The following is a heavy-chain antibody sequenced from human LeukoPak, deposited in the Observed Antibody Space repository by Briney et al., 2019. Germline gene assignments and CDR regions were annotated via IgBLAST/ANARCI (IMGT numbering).Heavy chain of an antibody. J-gene: IGHJ6*03. D-gene: IGHD3-10*01. CDR1: GYTFTSYY. Sequence: ASVKVSCKASGYTFTSYYMHWVRQAPGQGLEWMGIINPSGGSTSYAQKFQGRVTMTRDMSTSTVYVELSSLRSEDTAVYYCARDHARFTYYYYMDVWGKGTTVTVSS. CDR3: ARDHARFTYYYYMDV. CDR2: INPSGGST. V-gene: IGHV1-46*01.